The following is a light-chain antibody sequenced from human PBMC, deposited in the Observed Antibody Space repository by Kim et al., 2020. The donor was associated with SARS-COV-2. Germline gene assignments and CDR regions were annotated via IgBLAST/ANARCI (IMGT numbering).Light chain of an antibody. CDR1: SAKIGSNT. Sequence: GPWVTISISSRSAKIGSNTINWYQQLPGTAPKLVIYNNDERPSGVPDRFSGCKSGTSASLAISGLQSGDEADYHCGAWDDRLNYVVFGGGTKVTVL. J-gene: IGLJ2*01. V-gene: IGLV1-44*01. CDR3: GAWDDRLNYVV. CDR2: NND.